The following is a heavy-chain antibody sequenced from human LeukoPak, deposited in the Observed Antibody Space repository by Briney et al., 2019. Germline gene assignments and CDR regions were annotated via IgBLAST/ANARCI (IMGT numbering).Heavy chain of an antibody. Sequence: GESLKISCKGSGYRFTDHWIAWVRQMPGKGLECMGIINPVDSETRYSPSFQGQVTISADKSISTAYLQWSSLKASDTAMYYCARGAADRYYYYGMDVWGQGTTVTVSS. V-gene: IGHV5-51*01. CDR2: INPVDSET. D-gene: IGHD6-25*01. CDR1: GYRFTDHW. J-gene: IGHJ6*02. CDR3: ARGAADRYYYYGMDV.